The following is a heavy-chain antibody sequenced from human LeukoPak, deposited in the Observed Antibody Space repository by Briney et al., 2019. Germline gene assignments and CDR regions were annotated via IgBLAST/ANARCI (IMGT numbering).Heavy chain of an antibody. CDR1: GFTFSSYA. D-gene: IGHD3-22*01. CDR2: ISGSGGST. Sequence: PGGSLRLSCAASGFTFSSYAMSWVRQAPGKGLEWVSGISGSGGSTYYGDSVKGRFTISRDNSKNTLYLQMNSLRAEDAAVYYCAKGGYYDSSGYGLGYYFDYWGQGTLVTVSS. V-gene: IGHV3-23*01. J-gene: IGHJ4*02. CDR3: AKGGYYDSSGYGLGYYFDY.